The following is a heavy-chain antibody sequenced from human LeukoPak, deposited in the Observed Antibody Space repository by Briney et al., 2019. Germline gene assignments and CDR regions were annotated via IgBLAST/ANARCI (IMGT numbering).Heavy chain of an antibody. CDR3: AIEPRITMVRGVIPHNWFDP. V-gene: IGHV1-18*04. J-gene: IGHJ5*02. D-gene: IGHD3-10*01. CDR1: GYTFTSYG. Sequence: ASVTVSCKASGYTFTSYGISWVRQAPGQGLAGMGWISAYNGNKNYAQKLQGRVTMTTDISTSTAYMELRSLRSDDTAVYYCAIEPRITMVRGVIPHNWFDPWGQGTLVTVSS. CDR2: ISAYNGNK.